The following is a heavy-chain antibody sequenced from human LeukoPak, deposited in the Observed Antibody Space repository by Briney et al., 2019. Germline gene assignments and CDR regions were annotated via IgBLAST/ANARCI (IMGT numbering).Heavy chain of an antibody. V-gene: IGHV3-30*02. CDR3: AEVDCGEDDRYKYSYFYMDV. Sequence: GSLRLSCAASGFPFGSYGMHWFRQAPGKGLEWVAFIRLDGSNEYYADSVKGRFTISRDNFKNTLFLQMNGLRAEDTAVYYCAEVDCGEDDRYKYSYFYMDVWGKGTTVTVSS. CDR2: IRLDGSNE. D-gene: IGHD2-21*01. J-gene: IGHJ6*03. CDR1: GFPFGSYG.